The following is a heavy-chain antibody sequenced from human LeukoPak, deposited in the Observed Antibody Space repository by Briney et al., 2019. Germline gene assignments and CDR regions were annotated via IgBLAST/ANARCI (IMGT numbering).Heavy chain of an antibody. J-gene: IGHJ4*02. Sequence: GASVKVSCKASGYTFTGYYMHWVRQAPGQGLEWMGWINPNSGGTNYAQKFQGRVTMTRDTSISTAYMELSRLRSDDTAVYYCARVEPPGLEWLFDYFDYWGQGTLVTVSS. D-gene: IGHD3-3*01. CDR1: GYTFTGYY. CDR2: INPNSGGT. CDR3: ARVEPPGLEWLFDYFDY. V-gene: IGHV1-2*02.